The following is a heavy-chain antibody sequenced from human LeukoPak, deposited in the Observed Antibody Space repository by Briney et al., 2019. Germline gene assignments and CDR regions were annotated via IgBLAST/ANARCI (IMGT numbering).Heavy chain of an antibody. CDR3: ARDWGMATIRFHY. CDR2: INPNSGGT. J-gene: IGHJ4*02. Sequence: ASVKVSCKASGYTFTGYYMHWVRQAPGQGLEWMGWINPNSGGTNYAQKFQGRVTMTRDPSISTAYMELSRLRSDDTAVYYCARDWGMATIRFHYWGQGTLVTVSS. CDR1: GYTFTGYY. V-gene: IGHV1-2*02. D-gene: IGHD5-24*01.